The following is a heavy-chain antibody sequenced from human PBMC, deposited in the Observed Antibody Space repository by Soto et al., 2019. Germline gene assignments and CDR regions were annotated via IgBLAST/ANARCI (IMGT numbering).Heavy chain of an antibody. CDR1: GGSISTNNW. J-gene: IGHJ4*02. D-gene: IGHD2-2*01. Sequence: QVHLQESGPGLVNASGTLSPTCGVSGGSISTNNWWSWVRQTPGQGLEWIAEVYHSGSTNYNPSLKCRLTISVDQSKNQFSLRLTSVTAADSAVYYCARAKLCNSLSCPHSFDTWGQGTLVSVSS. CDR2: VYHSGST. CDR3: ARAKLCNSLSCPHSFDT. V-gene: IGHV4-4*02.